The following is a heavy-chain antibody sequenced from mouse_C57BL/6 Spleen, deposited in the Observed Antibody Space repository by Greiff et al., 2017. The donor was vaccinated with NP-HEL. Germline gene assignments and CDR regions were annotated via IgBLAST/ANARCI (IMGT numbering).Heavy chain of an antibody. D-gene: IGHD1-1*01. Sequence: QVQLQQSGAELAKPGASVTLSCKASGYTFTSYWMHWVKQRPGQGLAWIGYINPSSGYTKYNQKFKDKATLTADKSSSTAYMQLSSLTYEDSAVYYCARSSTVVNFDYWGQGTTLTVSS. CDR1: GYTFTSYW. J-gene: IGHJ2*01. CDR3: ARSSTVVNFDY. V-gene: IGHV1-7*01. CDR2: INPSSGYT.